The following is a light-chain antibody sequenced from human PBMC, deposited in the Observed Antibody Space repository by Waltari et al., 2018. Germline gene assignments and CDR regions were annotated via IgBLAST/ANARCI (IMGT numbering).Light chain of an antibody. V-gene: IGLV2-14*01. Sequence: QSALTQPASVSGSPGQSIPISCIGTSSDVGVSNSVSWYQQHPGKAPKLMIYDVNRRPSGVSNRFSGSKSGSTASLTISGLQAEDEADYYCSSYTTTSTLVFGGGTKVTVL. CDR1: SSDVGVSNS. CDR2: DVN. CDR3: SSYTTTSTLV. J-gene: IGLJ2*01.